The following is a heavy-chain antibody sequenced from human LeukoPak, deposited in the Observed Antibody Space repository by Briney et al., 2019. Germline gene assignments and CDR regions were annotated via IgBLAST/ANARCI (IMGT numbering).Heavy chain of an antibody. D-gene: IGHD3-22*01. CDR1: GGSFSGYY. J-gene: IGHJ4*02. CDR3: ASGPYDSSGYYFDY. CDR2: INHSGST. Sequence: SETLSLTCAVYGGSFSGYYWSWIRKPPGKGLEWIGEINHSGSTNYNPSLKSRVTISVDTSKNQFSLKLSSVTAGDTAVYYCASGPYDSSGYYFDYWGQGTLVTVSS. V-gene: IGHV4-34*01.